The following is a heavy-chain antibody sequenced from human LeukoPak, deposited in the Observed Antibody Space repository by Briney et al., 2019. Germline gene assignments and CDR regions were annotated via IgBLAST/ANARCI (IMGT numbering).Heavy chain of an antibody. J-gene: IGHJ4*02. CDR1: GGSFSGYY. Sequence: PSETLSLTCAVYGGSFSGYYWSWIRQPPGKGLEWIGEINHSGSTYYNPSLKSRVTISVDTSKNQFSLKLSSVTAADTAVYYCASRFDYWGQGTLVTVSS. V-gene: IGHV4-34*01. CDR3: ASRFDY. CDR2: INHSGST.